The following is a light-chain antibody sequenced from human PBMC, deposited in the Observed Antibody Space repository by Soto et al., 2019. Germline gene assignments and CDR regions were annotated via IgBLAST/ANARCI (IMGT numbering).Light chain of an antibody. CDR1: QSVSSN. CDR3: QQRSNWPPT. J-gene: IGKJ5*01. CDR2: GAS. Sequence: EIVMTQSPPTLSVSPGERATLSCRASQSVSSNLAWYQKKPGQAPRLLIYGASTRATGIPARFSGSGSGTDFTLTISSLEPEDFAVYYCQQRSNWPPTFGQGTRLEIK. V-gene: IGKV3-15*01.